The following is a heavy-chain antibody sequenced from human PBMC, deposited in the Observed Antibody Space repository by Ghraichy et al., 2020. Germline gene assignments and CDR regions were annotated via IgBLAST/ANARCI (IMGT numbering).Heavy chain of an antibody. CDR1: GFTFSDYY. Sequence: GGSLRLSCAASGFTFSDYYMTWIRQAPGKGLEWVSYISSSGHTIYYADSVKGRFTISRDNAKNSLYLQMNSLRAEDTAVYYCARDRYCSSTSCSSGSAFDIWGQGTMVTVSS. V-gene: IGHV3-11*01. CDR3: ARDRYCSSTSCSSGSAFDI. CDR2: ISSSGHTI. J-gene: IGHJ3*02. D-gene: IGHD2-2*01.